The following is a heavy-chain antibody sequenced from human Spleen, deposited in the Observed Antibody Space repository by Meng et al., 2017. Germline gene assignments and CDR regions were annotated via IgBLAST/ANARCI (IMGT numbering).Heavy chain of an antibody. CDR3: VRSSAWVRTGFDP. D-gene: IGHD6-19*01. CDR1: GASISSSNW. V-gene: IGHV4-4*02. J-gene: IGHJ5*02. Sequence: QVQLQQWVAWLLKPSETLSLTCAVSGASISSSNWWSWIRQPPGKWLGWIGEFHHSGAINYNPSLKSRVAVSLDTSKSQFSLILTSVTAADTAVYYCVRSSAWVRTGFDPWGQGPLVTVSS. CDR2: FHHSGAI.